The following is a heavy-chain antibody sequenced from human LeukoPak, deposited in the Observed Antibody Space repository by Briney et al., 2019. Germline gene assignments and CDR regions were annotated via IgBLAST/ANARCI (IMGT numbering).Heavy chain of an antibody. Sequence: SETLSLTCTVSGGSISSSAYYWGWIRQPPGKGLEWIGSVYYSGSSYYSPSLKSRVTISVDTSKNQFSLKLSSVTAADTAVYYCARDVWGSGWFDPWGQGTLVTVSS. J-gene: IGHJ5*02. V-gene: IGHV4-39*07. CDR3: ARDVWGSGWFDP. CDR1: GGSISSSAYY. D-gene: IGHD7-27*01. CDR2: VYYSGSS.